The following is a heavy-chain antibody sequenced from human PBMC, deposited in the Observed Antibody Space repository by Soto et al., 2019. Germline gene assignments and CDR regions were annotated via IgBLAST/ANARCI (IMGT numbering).Heavy chain of an antibody. Sequence: PGGSLRLSCAASGCTFSSYAMHWVRQAPGKRLERVAVISYDGSNKYYADSVKGRFTISRDNSKNTLYLQMNSLRAEDTAVYYCARELYEQLGVWCGMDVWGQGTTVTVSS. CDR1: GCTFSSYA. CDR3: ARELYEQLGVWCGMDV. J-gene: IGHJ6*02. D-gene: IGHD6-6*01. CDR2: ISYDGSNK. V-gene: IGHV3-30-3*01.